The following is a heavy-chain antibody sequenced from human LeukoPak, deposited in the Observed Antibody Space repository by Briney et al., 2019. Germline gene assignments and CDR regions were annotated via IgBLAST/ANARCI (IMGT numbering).Heavy chain of an antibody. CDR1: GFAFSNFA. CDR3: ARDSYYYDSSGYFDY. V-gene: IGHV3-23*01. CDR2: MSGSGYYT. Sequence: GGSLRLSCAASGFAFSNFAMSWVRQAPGKGLEWVSAMSGSGYYTYYVESVKGRFTISRDNSKNTLYLHMNSLRAEDTAVYYCARDSYYYDSSGYFDYWGQGTLVTVSS. J-gene: IGHJ4*02. D-gene: IGHD3-22*01.